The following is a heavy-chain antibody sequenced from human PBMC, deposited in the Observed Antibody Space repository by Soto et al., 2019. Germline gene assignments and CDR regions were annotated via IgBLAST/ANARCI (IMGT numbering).Heavy chain of an antibody. CDR3: AKLIMAEYQLPEGGYFDY. CDR2: ISGSGGST. J-gene: IGHJ4*02. D-gene: IGHD2-2*01. Sequence: PGGSLRLSCAASGFTFSSYAMSWVRQAPGKGLEWVSAISGSGGSTYYADSVKGRFTISRDNSKNTLYLQMNSLRAEDTAVYYCAKLIMAEYQLPEGGYFDYWGQGTLVTVSS. CDR1: GFTFSSYA. V-gene: IGHV3-23*01.